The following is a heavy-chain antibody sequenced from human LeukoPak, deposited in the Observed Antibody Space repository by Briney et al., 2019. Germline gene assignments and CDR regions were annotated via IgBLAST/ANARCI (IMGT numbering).Heavy chain of an antibody. J-gene: IGHJ4*02. V-gene: IGHV3-23*01. D-gene: IGHD1-1*01. CDR3: AKSNWNPWYYFDY. Sequence: GGSLRLSCAASGFTVSGSWMHWVRQAPGKGLEWVSAISGSGGSTYYADSVKGRFTISRDNSKNTLYLQMNSLRAEDTAVYYCAKSNWNPWYYFDYWGQGTLVTVSS. CDR1: GFTVSGSW. CDR2: ISGSGGST.